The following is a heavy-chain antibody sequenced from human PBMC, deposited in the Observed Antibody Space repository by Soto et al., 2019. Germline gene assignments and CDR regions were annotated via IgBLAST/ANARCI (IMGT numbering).Heavy chain of an antibody. Sequence: SETLSLTCTVSGGSISSSSYYWGWIRQPPGKGLEWIGSIYYSGSTYYNPSLKSRVTISVDTSKNQFSLKLSSVTAADTAVYYCARRNTYYDFWSGEVDAFDIWGQGTMVTVSS. J-gene: IGHJ3*02. CDR1: GGSISSSSYY. D-gene: IGHD3-3*01. CDR3: ARRNTYYDFWSGEVDAFDI. V-gene: IGHV4-39*01. CDR2: IYYSGST.